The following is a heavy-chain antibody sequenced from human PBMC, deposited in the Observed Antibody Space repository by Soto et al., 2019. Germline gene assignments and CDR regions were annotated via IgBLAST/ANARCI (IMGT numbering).Heavy chain of an antibody. CDR1: GYTFTSYG. CDR2: ISAYNGNT. J-gene: IGHJ4*02. D-gene: IGHD3-3*01. CDR3: ARVPPTIRFLEWLSYFDY. V-gene: IGHV1-18*04. Sequence: ASGKVSCKASGYTFTSYGISWVRQAPGQGLEWMGWISAYNGNTNYAQKLQGRVTMTTDTSTSTAYMELRSLRSDDTPVYYCARVPPTIRFLEWLSYFDYWGQRTLVSVSS.